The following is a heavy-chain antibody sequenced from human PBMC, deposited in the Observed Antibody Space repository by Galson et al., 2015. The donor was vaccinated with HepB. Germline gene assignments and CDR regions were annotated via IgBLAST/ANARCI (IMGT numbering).Heavy chain of an antibody. D-gene: IGHD5-18*01. CDR2: ISGSGSTK. Sequence: SLRLSCAASTFIFSTYSMNWVRQAPGRGLEWVSYISGSGSTKFYGDSVKGRFTISRDNAKNSVYLQMNSLRAEDTAVYYCARDLRIQPNYFYFYGMDVWGQGTTVTVSS. CDR1: TFIFSTYS. V-gene: IGHV3-48*04. CDR3: ARDLRIQPNYFYFYGMDV. J-gene: IGHJ6*02.